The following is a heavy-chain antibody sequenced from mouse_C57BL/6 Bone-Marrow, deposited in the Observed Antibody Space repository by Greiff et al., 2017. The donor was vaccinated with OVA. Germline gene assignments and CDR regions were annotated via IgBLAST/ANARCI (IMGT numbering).Heavy chain of an antibody. CDR3: AKSLLPPYAMDY. CDR1: GFSFTSYG. Sequence: QVQLQQSGPGLVKPSQCLSITCTASGFSFTSYGVHWVRQSPGKGLEWLGVIWRGGSRDYNAAIMSRLSITTDTSKSHALSLMNSLQADDTAIYYCAKSLLPPYAMDYWGQGTSVTVSS. J-gene: IGHJ4*01. D-gene: IGHD1-1*01. V-gene: IGHV2-5*01. CDR2: IWRGGSR.